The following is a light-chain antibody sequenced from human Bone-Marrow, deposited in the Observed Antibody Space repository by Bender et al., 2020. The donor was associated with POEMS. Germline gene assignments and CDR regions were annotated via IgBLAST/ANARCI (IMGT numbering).Light chain of an antibody. V-gene: IGLV2-14*03. CDR2: DVT. CDR3: ASYVGNNILG. Sequence: QSALTQPASVSGSPGQSITISCSGTSSDVGAHDQVSWYQQHPDKAPRLIIFDVTNRPSGISDRFSASKSGNTASLTISGLQTEDEADYFCASYVGNNILGFGGGTRLTVL. CDR1: SSDVGAHDQ. J-gene: IGLJ2*01.